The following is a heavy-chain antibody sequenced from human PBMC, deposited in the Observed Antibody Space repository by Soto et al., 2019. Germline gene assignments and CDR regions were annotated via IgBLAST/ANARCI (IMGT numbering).Heavy chain of an antibody. CDR1: GYTFTSYA. J-gene: IGHJ4*02. D-gene: IGHD3-22*01. Sequence: ASVKVSCKASGYTFTSYAMHWVRQAPGQRREWMGWINAGNGNTTYAQNLQGRIAMTRDTSTRTVYMELSSLRSEDTAYYYCATGDITMITVVINPPFDYWGQGALVTVSS. CDR3: ATGDITMITVVINPPFDY. CDR2: INAGNGNT. V-gene: IGHV1-3*01.